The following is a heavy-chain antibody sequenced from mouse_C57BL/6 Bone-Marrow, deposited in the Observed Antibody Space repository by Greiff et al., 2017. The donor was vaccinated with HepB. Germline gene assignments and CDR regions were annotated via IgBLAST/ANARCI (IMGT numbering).Heavy chain of an antibody. Sequence: EVKLQESGPGLVKPSQSLSLTCSVTGYSITSGYYWNWIRQFPGNKLEWMGYISYDGSNNYNPSLKNRISITRDTSKNQLFLKLNSVTTEDTATYYCARREPPYAMDYWGQGTSVTVSS. CDR3: ARREPPYAMDY. V-gene: IGHV3-6*01. CDR1: GYSITSGYY. J-gene: IGHJ4*01. CDR2: ISYDGSN.